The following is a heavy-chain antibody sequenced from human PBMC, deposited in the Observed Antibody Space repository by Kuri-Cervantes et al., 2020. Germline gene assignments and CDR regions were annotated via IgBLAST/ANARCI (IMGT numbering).Heavy chain of an antibody. CDR2: IGTAGDT. CDR3: AKVLAVAGGGELDY. J-gene: IGHJ4*02. CDR1: GFTFSSYD. D-gene: IGHD6-19*01. Sequence: GGSLRLSCAASGFTFSSYDMHWVRQATGKGLEWVSAIGTAGDTYYPGSVKGRFTISRDNSKNTLYLQMNSLRAEDTAVYYCAKVLAVAGGGELDYWGQGTLVTVSS. V-gene: IGHV3-13*01.